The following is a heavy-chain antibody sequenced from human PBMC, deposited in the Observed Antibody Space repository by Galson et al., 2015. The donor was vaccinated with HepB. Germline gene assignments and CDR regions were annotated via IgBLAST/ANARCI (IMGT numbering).Heavy chain of an antibody. Sequence: SLRLSCATSDFTFSSYAMSWVRQAPGKGLEWVSAISGSGGSRYYADSVKGRFTISRDNSKNTLYLQMNSLRAEDTAVYYCAKQTYYDFWSGYFDYWGQGALVTVSS. V-gene: IGHV3-23*01. D-gene: IGHD3-3*01. CDR1: DFTFSSYA. CDR2: ISGSGGSR. CDR3: AKQTYYDFWSGYFDY. J-gene: IGHJ4*02.